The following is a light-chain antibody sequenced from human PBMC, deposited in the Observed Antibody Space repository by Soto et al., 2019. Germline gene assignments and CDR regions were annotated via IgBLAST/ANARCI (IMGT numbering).Light chain of an antibody. CDR2: GAS. CDR1: QSVSSPY. CDR3: QQYGSSQCT. Sequence: EVVLTQSPVTLSLSPGERATLSCRASQSVSSPYLAWYQQKPGQPPRLLIYGASSRATDIPDRFIGSGSGTEFPLAIDRLAPEDFEMYYCQQYGSSQCTFGPGTIVDI. V-gene: IGKV3-20*01. J-gene: IGKJ3*01.